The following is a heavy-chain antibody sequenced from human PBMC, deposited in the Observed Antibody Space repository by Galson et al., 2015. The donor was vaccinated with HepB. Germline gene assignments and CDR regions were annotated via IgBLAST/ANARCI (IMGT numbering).Heavy chain of an antibody. CDR2: IIPVFGTA. D-gene: IGHD3-22*01. V-gene: IGHV1-69*13. J-gene: IGHJ4*02. CDR1: GGTFSSYA. CDR3: ARVPYFYDSSRHFDY. Sequence: SVKVSCKASGGTFSSYAISWVRQAPGQGLEWMGGIIPVFGTAKYTQEFQGRVTITADESTSTAYMELRSLRSEDTAMYYCARVPYFYDSSRHFDYWGQGTLVTVSS.